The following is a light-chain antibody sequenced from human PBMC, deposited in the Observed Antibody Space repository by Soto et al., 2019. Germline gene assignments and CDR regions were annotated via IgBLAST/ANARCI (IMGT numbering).Light chain of an antibody. CDR3: QQYASSVT. Sequence: EIVLTQSPGTLSLSPGERVTLSCMASQSVSSNYLAWYQQKPGQAPRVLIYDASSRATGIPDRFSGSGSGTEFTLTISRLEPEDLAVYYCQQYASSVTFGGGTKVDIK. V-gene: IGKV3-20*01. CDR2: DAS. J-gene: IGKJ4*01. CDR1: QSVSSNY.